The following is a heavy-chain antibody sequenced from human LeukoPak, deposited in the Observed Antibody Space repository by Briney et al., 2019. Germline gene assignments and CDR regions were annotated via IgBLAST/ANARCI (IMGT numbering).Heavy chain of an antibody. J-gene: IGHJ4*02. CDR3: AKGSYYDSSGSFYFDY. D-gene: IGHD3-22*01. CDR2: ISGSGGST. Sequence: GGSLRLSCAASGFTFSSDAMSWVRQAPGKGLEWVSAISGSGGSTYYADSVKGRFTISRDNSKNTLYLQMNSLRAEDTAVYYCAKGSYYDSSGSFYFDYWGQGTLVTVSS. CDR1: GFTFSSDA. V-gene: IGHV3-23*01.